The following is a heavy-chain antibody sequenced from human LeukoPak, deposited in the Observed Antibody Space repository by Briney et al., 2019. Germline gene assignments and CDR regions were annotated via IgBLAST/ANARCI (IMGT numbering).Heavy chain of an antibody. Sequence: GASVKVSCKASGYTFTGYYMHWVRQAPGQGLEWMGWINPNSGGTNYAQKFQGRVTMTRDTSISTAYMELSRPRSDDTAVYYCARARPGYSTPYYFDYWGQGTLVTVSS. CDR1: GYTFTGYY. CDR3: ARARPGYSTPYYFDY. D-gene: IGHD6-13*01. CDR2: INPNSGGT. J-gene: IGHJ4*02. V-gene: IGHV1-2*02.